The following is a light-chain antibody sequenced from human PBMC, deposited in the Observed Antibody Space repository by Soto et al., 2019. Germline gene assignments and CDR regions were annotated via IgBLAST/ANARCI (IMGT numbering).Light chain of an antibody. V-gene: IGKV1-39*01. J-gene: IGKJ4*01. Sequence: DIPMTQSNSTMSADVGASVPLPCRASQSTRNYVSWYQQKPGKAPQLLIYASSSLQRGVPSRFSGSGSGTVFTLTISSLQPEDFATYYCQQSYTSPLTFGGGTKVDIK. CDR1: QSTRNY. CDR2: ASS. CDR3: QQSYTSPLT.